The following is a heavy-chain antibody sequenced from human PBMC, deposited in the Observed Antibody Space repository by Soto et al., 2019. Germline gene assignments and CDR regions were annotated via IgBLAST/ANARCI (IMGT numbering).Heavy chain of an antibody. V-gene: IGHV3-30-3*01. CDR2: ISYDGSNK. CDR3: ARDRNPIAVAGTRWFDR. Sequence: QVQLVESGGGVVQPGRSLRLSCAASGFTFSSYAMHWVRQAPGKGLEWVAVISYDGSNKYYADSVKGRFTIARDNSKNTLYLQMNRLRAADTAVYYCARDRNPIAVAGTRWFDRWGQGTLVTVSS. D-gene: IGHD6-19*01. J-gene: IGHJ5*02. CDR1: GFTFSSYA.